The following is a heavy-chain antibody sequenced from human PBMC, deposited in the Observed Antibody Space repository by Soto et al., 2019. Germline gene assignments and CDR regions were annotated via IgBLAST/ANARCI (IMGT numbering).Heavy chain of an antibody. J-gene: IGHJ6*02. CDR2: IKQDGSEK. Sequence: GGSLRLSCAASGFTFSSYWMSWVRQAPGKGLEWVANIKQDGSEKYYVDSVKGRFTISRDNAKNSLYLQMNSLRAEDTAVYYCARVGGGCSGSYSYYVGMDVWGQGTTVTVSS. V-gene: IGHV3-7*01. CDR1: GFTFSSYW. CDR3: ARVGGGCSGSYSYYVGMDV. D-gene: IGHD3-10*02.